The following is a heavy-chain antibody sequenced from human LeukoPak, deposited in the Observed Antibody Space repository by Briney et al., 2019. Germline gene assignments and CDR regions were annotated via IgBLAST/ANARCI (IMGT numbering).Heavy chain of an antibody. CDR3: ARAENYDILTGSDYYYYGMDV. CDR1: GGTFISYA. V-gene: IGHV1-69*01. CDR2: IIPIFGTA. Sequence: SVKVSCKASGGTFISYAISWVRQAPGQGLEWMGGIIPIFGTANYAQKFQGRVTITADESTSTAYMELSSLRSEDTAVYYCARAENYDILTGSDYYYYGMDVWGKGTTVTVSS. J-gene: IGHJ6*04. D-gene: IGHD3-9*01.